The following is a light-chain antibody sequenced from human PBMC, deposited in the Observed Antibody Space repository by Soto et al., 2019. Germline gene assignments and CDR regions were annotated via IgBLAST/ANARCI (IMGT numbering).Light chain of an antibody. J-gene: IGLJ3*02. V-gene: IGLV1-40*01. CDR1: SSNIGAGYD. CDR3: QSYDSSLSGWV. Sequence: QSVLTQPPSVSGAPGQRVTISCTGSSSNIGAGYDVHWYQQLPGTAPKPLIYGNTNRPSWVPDRFSGSKSGTSASLALTGLQAEDEADYYCQSYDSSLSGWVFGGGTKLTVL. CDR2: GNT.